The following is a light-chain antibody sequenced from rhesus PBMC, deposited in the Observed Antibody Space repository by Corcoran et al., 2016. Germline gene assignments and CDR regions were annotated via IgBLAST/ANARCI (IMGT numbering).Light chain of an antibody. CDR1: QSLLHSNGNTY. Sequence: DIVMTQTPLSLPVTPGEPASISCRSSQSLLHSNGNTYLYWHLQKPGQSPPLLNHEVSNRASGVPDRFSGSGSGTDFTLKISRVEAEDVGVYYCMQGTQLPYSFGQGTKVEIK. J-gene: IGKJ2*01. V-gene: IGKV2-72*02. CDR2: EVS. CDR3: MQGTQLPYS.